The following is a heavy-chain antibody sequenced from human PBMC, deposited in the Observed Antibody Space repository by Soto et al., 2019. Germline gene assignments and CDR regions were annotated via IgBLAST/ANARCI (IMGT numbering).Heavy chain of an antibody. CDR2: IKSKTDGGTT. CDR1: GFTFSNAW. J-gene: IGHJ6*02. Sequence: GGSLRLSCAASGFTFSNAWMSWVRQAPGKGLEWAGRIKSKTDGGTTDYAAPVKGRFTISRDDSKNTLYLQMNSLKTEDTAVYYCTTVAPSYDFWTSSWRKTYYYGMDVWGQGTTVTVSS. D-gene: IGHD3-3*01. CDR3: TTVAPSYDFWTSSWRKTYYYGMDV. V-gene: IGHV3-15*01.